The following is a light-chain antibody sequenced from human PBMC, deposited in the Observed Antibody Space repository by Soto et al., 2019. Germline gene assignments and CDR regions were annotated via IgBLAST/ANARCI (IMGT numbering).Light chain of an antibody. CDR3: QQRRNWPPVT. V-gene: IGKV3-11*01. J-gene: IGKJ4*01. Sequence: IVLTQSPATLSLSPGERATLSCRASQSVSSYLAWYQQKPGQAPRLLIYDASNSATGIPARFSGRGSGTDFTLTISSLEPENCAVYYCQQRRNWPPVTIGGGNKVEIK. CDR2: DAS. CDR1: QSVSSY.